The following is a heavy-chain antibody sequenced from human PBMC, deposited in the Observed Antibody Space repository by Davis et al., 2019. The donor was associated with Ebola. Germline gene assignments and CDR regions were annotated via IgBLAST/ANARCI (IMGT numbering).Heavy chain of an antibody. D-gene: IGHD3-16*01. CDR2: ISYDGSNK. CDR1: VITFSSYA. Sequence: GESLKISCTDSVITFSSYAMTWVRQAPGKGLEWVAVISYDGSNKYYADSVKGRFTISRDNSKNTLYLQMNSLRAEDTAVYYCARDRPLDFFFGDYYGMDVWGQGTTVTVSS. V-gene: IGHV3-30*03. J-gene: IGHJ6*02. CDR3: ARDRPLDFFFGDYYGMDV.